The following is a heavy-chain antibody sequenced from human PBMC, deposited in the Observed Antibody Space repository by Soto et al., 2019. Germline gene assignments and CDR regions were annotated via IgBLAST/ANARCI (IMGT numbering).Heavy chain of an antibody. D-gene: IGHD3-9*01. CDR3: ASALTPTDY. Sequence: QVQLVQSGAEVKKPGASVKVSCKASGYTFTSYGISWVRQAPGQGLEWMGWISAHNGNTIYAQKLPGRVTMTKDTYTSTDYMELRSLRYDDKDVYYCASALTPTDYWGQGTLVTVSS. CDR2: ISAHNGNT. V-gene: IGHV1-18*01. CDR1: GYTFTSYG. J-gene: IGHJ4*02.